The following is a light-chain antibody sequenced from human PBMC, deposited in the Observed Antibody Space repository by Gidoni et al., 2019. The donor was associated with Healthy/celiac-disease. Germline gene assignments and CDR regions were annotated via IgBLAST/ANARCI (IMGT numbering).Light chain of an antibody. V-gene: IGKV1-6*01. CDR3: LQDYNAPWT. J-gene: IGKJ1*01. CDR2: ASA. Sequence: ASELNQSPSSLSASVGDRVAITRRASQGIRNELGWYQQKPGKAPKLLIYASASLQSGVPSRFSHSGSRTDFTLSICSLQPEYFATYYCLQDYNAPWTFGHXTNVETK. CDR1: QGIRNE.